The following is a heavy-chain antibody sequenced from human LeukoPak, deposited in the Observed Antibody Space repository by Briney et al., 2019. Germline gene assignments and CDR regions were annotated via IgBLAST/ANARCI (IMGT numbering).Heavy chain of an antibody. Sequence: SETLSLNCTVSGGSISNYYWNWIRQPPGKGLEWIGYIYYSGSTNYNPSLKSRVTISVDTSKNQFSLKLSSVTAADTAVYYCARATQPYDSSGCYSFDYWGQGTLVTVSS. CDR1: GGSISNYY. D-gene: IGHD3-22*01. V-gene: IGHV4-59*01. CDR2: IYYSGST. CDR3: ARATQPYDSSGCYSFDY. J-gene: IGHJ4*02.